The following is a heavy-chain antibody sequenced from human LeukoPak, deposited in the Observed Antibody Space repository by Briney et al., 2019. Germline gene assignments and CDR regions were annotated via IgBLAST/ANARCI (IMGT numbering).Heavy chain of an antibody. CDR3: ASSDMVRGVPTFDY. V-gene: IGHV4-39*01. J-gene: IGHJ4*02. CDR1: GGSISSSSYY. Sequence: SETLSLTCTVSGGSISSSSYYWGWIRQPPGKGLEWIGSIYYSGSTYYNPSLKSRVTISVDTSKNQFSLKLSSVTAADTAVYYCASSDMVRGVPTFDYWGQGTLVTVSS. CDR2: IYYSGST. D-gene: IGHD3-10*01.